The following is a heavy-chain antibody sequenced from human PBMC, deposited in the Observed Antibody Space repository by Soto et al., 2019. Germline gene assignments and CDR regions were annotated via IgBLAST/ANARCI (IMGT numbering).Heavy chain of an antibody. CDR2: ISSSSRTR. Sequence: EVQLVESGGGLVQRGGSLRVSCAASGFTFSSYSMNWVRQAPGKGLEWVSYISSSSRTRYYADSVKGRFTISRDNAKNSLYLQMNSLRDEDTAVYYCATESVDTAMEHRIGMDVWGQGTTVTVSS. J-gene: IGHJ6*02. CDR1: GFTFSSYS. D-gene: IGHD5-18*01. V-gene: IGHV3-48*02. CDR3: ATESVDTAMEHRIGMDV.